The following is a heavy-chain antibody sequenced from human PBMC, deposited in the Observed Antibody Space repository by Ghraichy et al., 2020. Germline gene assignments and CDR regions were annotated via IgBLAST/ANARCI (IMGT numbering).Heavy chain of an antibody. CDR1: GFTLGSYW. Sequence: GGSLRLSCAASGFTLGSYWMHWVRQAPGKGLVWVSRINSDGSTTSYADSVKGRFTISRDNAKNTLYLQMNSLRAEDTAVYYCARPPGTQGYYGMDVWGQGTTGTVSS. CDR2: INSDGSTT. D-gene: IGHD1/OR15-1a*01. J-gene: IGHJ6*02. V-gene: IGHV3-74*01. CDR3: ARPPGTQGYYGMDV.